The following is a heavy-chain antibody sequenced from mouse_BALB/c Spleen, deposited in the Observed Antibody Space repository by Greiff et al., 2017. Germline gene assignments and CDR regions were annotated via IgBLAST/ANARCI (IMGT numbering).Heavy chain of an antibody. CDR2: IDPANGNT. Sequence: EVKLLESGAELVRPGALVKLSCKASGFNIKDYYMHWVKQRPEQGLEWIGRIDPANGNTKYDPKFQGKATITADTSSNTAYLQLSSLTSEDTAVYYCASEGYGNYGFDDWGQGTTRTVSS. V-gene: IGHV14-1*02. CDR3: ASEGYGNYGFDD. CDR1: GFNIKDYY. D-gene: IGHD2-1*01. J-gene: IGHJ2*01.